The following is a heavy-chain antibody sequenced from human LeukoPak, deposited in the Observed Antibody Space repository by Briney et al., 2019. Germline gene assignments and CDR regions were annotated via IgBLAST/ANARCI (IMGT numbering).Heavy chain of an antibody. CDR1: GGSISSYY. V-gene: IGHV4-59*01. D-gene: IGHD6-19*01. CDR3: ARLGEQWLASFDY. J-gene: IGHJ4*02. Sequence: SETLFLTCTVSGGSISSYYWSWIRQPPGKGLEWIGYIYYSGSTNYNPSLKSRVTISVDTSKNQFSLKLSSVTAADTAVYYCARLGEQWLASFDYWGQGTLVTVSS. CDR2: IYYSGST.